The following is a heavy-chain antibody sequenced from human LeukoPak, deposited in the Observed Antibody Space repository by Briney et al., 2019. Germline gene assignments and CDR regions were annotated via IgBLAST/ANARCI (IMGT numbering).Heavy chain of an antibody. CDR2: INPNSGDT. J-gene: IGHJ1*01. CDR1: GYTFTGNY. CDR3: AKDRLGGGALGGYFQH. D-gene: IGHD2-21*01. Sequence: ASVKVSCKASGYTFTGNYIHWVRQAPGQGLEWMGWINPNSGDTHYAQKFQGRVTMTRDTSISTAYMELSRLTSDDTAVYYCAKDRLGGGALGGYFQHWGQGTLVTVSS. V-gene: IGHV1-2*02.